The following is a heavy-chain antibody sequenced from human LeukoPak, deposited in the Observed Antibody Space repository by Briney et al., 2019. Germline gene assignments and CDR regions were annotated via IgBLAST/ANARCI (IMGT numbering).Heavy chain of an antibody. D-gene: IGHD3-10*01. V-gene: IGHV4-34*01. CDR2: INHSGST. CDR1: GGSFSGYY. J-gene: IGHJ4*02. Sequence: PSETLSLTCAVYGGSFSGYYWSWIRQPPGKGLEWIGKINHSGSTNYNPSLKSRVTISVDTSKNQFSLKLSSVTAADTAVYYCARGPRGGGLDYWGQGTLVTVSS. CDR3: ARGPRGGGLDY.